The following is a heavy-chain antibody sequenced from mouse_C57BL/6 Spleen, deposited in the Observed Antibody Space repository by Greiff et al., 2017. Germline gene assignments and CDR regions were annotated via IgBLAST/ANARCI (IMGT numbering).Heavy chain of an antibody. CDR1: GYTFTSYG. CDR3: ANDYYDDGYYAMDY. Sequence: QVQLKQSGAELARPGASVKLSCKASGYTFTSYGISWVKQRTGQGLEWIGEIYPRSGNTYYNEKFKGKATLTADKSSSTAYMELSSLTSEDSAVYFCANDYYDDGYYAMDYWGHGTSVTVSS. D-gene: IGHD1-1*01. J-gene: IGHJ4*01. CDR2: IYPRSGNT. V-gene: IGHV1-81*01.